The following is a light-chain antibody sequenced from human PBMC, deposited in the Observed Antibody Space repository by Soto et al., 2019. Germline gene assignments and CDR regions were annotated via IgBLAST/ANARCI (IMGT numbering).Light chain of an antibody. J-gene: IGKJ1*01. Sequence: DIQMTQSPSSVSASVGDRVTITCRASQGISSLLAWYQQKPGKAPKLLIYYASNLESGVPSRFSGSGSGPDFTLTISSLQPEEFATYFCQQADSFPWTFGQGTKVEI. CDR3: QQADSFPWT. CDR1: QGISSL. CDR2: YAS. V-gene: IGKV1D-12*01.